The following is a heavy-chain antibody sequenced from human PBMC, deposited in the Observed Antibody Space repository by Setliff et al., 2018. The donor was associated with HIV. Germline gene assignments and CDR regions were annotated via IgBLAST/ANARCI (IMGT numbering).Heavy chain of an antibody. J-gene: IGHJ4*02. CDR1: GYTFTSYG. CDR2: FIPMLRTT. V-gene: IGHV1-69*05. Sequence: SVKVSCKASGYTFTSYGISWVRQAPGQGLEWMGGFIPMLRTTAYAQKFQGRITTTTDESTNTAYMELSSLTSEDTAIYYCAGDWLDNFFGDFGSWGQGTLVTVSS. CDR3: AGDWLDNFFGDFGS. D-gene: IGHD3-16*01.